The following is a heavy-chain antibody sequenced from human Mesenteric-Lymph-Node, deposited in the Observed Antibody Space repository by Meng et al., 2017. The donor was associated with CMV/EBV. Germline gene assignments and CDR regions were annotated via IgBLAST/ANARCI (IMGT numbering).Heavy chain of an antibody. J-gene: IGHJ3*02. CDR3: ARDYFHSSGYNWRGAFDI. CDR1: GYTFTGYY. Sequence: SVKVSCKASGYTFTGYYIHWVRQAPGQGLEWMGWINPNFGGTDYAQKFQGRVTMTRDTSISTAYMELSRLSSDDTAVYYCARDYFHSSGYNWRGAFDIWGQGTMVTVSS. CDR2: INPNFGGT. D-gene: IGHD3-22*01. V-gene: IGHV1-2*02.